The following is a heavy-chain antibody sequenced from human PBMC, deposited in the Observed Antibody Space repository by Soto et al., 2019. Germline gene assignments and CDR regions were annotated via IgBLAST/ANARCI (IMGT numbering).Heavy chain of an antibody. Sequence: SETLSLTCTVSNYSISGGYYWGWIRQSPGEGLEWIVSMYHSGTTYYNPSLKSRVTISIDTSKNQFSLKLTSVTSADTAVYFCARVAFGPIDYWGQGTLVTVSS. CDR1: NYSISGGYY. D-gene: IGHD3-16*01. J-gene: IGHJ4*02. V-gene: IGHV4-38-2*02. CDR3: ARVAFGPIDY. CDR2: MYHSGTT.